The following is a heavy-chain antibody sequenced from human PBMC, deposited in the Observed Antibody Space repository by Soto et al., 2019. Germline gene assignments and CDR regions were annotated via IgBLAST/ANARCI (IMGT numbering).Heavy chain of an antibody. CDR3: AREGSYSAYNYAHGIQLWSFDF. CDR1: GGSINTFY. Sequence: SETLSLTCTVSGGSINTFYWSWVRQPAGKGLEWIGRIFSSGSTSFNPSLESRVAMSVDTSKNHFSLNLSSVTAADMAVYYCAREGSYSAYNYAHGIQLWSFDFWGQGALVTVS. V-gene: IGHV4-4*07. J-gene: IGHJ4*02. CDR2: IFSSGST. D-gene: IGHD5-12*01.